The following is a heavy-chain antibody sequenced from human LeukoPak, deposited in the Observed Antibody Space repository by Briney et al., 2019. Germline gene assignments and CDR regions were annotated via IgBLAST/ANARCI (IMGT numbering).Heavy chain of an antibody. CDR3: ARSDSSGYYYGSWVAFDI. V-gene: IGHV4-34*01. Sequence: SETLSLTCAVYGGSFSGYYWSWIRQPPGKGLEWIGEINHSGSTNYNPSLKSRVTISIDTSKNQFSLKLSSVTAADTAVYYCARSDSSGYYYGSWVAFDIWGQGTMVTVSS. CDR1: GGSFSGYY. D-gene: IGHD3-22*01. J-gene: IGHJ3*02. CDR2: INHSGST.